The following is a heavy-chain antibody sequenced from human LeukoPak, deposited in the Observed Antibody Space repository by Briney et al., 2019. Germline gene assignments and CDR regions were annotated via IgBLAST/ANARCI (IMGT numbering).Heavy chain of an antibody. CDR2: IKQDGSEK. D-gene: IGHD4-17*01. J-gene: IGHJ4*02. CDR1: GFTFSSYW. V-gene: IGHV3-7*03. CDR3: AKEIRPNDY. Sequence: PGGSLRLSCAASGFTFSSYWMSWVRQAPGKGLEWVANIKQDGSEKYYVDSVKGRFTISRDNAKNSLYLQMNSLRVEDTAIYYCAKEIRPNDYWGQGTLVTVSS.